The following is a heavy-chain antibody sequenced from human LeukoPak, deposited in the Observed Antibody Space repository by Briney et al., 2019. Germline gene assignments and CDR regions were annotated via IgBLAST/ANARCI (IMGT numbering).Heavy chain of an antibody. Sequence: GASVKVSCKASGYTFTSYYMHWVRQAPGQGLEWMGIINPSGGSTSYAQKFQGRVTMSRDTSTSTVYMELSSLRSEDTAVYYCARAESVRGVFDYWGQGTLVTVSS. V-gene: IGHV1-46*01. CDR1: GYTFTSYY. CDR2: INPSGGST. CDR3: ARAESVRGVFDY. J-gene: IGHJ4*02. D-gene: IGHD3-10*02.